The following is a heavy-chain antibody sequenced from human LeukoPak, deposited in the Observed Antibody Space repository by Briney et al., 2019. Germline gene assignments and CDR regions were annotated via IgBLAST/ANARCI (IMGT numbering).Heavy chain of an antibody. V-gene: IGHV4-4*09. CDR2: IYTSGST. Sequence: SETLSHTCTVSGGSLSSHYWSWIRQPPGKGLEWIGYIYTSGSTNYNPSLKSRVTISVDTSKTQFSLKLSSVTAADTAVYYCARQKNSGSYYSFDYWGQGTLVTVSS. J-gene: IGHJ4*02. D-gene: IGHD1-26*01. CDR3: ARQKNSGSYYSFDY. CDR1: GGSLSSHY.